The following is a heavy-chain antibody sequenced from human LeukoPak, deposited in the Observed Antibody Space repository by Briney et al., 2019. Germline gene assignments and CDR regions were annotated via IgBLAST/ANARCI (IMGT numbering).Heavy chain of an antibody. Sequence: PSETLSLTCTVSGGSISSSSYYWGWIRQPPGKGLGWIGSIYYSGSTYYNPSLKSRVTISVDTSMHQFSLKLTSVTAADTAVYYCARHGGGFGSGTYYNFDCWGQGTLVTVSS. CDR2: IYYSGST. D-gene: IGHD3-10*01. J-gene: IGHJ4*02. CDR3: ARHGGGFGSGTYYNFDC. V-gene: IGHV4-39*01. CDR1: GGSISSSSYY.